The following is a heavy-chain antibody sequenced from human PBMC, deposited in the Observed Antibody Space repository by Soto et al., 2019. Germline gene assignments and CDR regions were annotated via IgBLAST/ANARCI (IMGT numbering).Heavy chain of an antibody. J-gene: IGHJ4*02. CDR2: ISYDGSNK. Sequence: GGSLRLSCAASGFTFSSYAMHWVRQAPGKGLEWVAVISYDGSNKYYADSVKGRFTISRDNSKNTLYLQMNSLRAEDTAVYYCARGPYYYGSGSYSGYFDYWGQGTLVTVSS. CDR1: GFTFSSYA. D-gene: IGHD3-10*01. V-gene: IGHV3-30-3*01. CDR3: ARGPYYYGSGSYSGYFDY.